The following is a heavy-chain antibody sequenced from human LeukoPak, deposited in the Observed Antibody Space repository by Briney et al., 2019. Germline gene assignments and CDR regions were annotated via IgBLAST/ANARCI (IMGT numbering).Heavy chain of an antibody. J-gene: IGHJ4*02. CDR1: GFTFTSDG. V-gene: IGHV3-30*02. D-gene: IGHD6-13*01. CDR2: IRYDGSNK. CDR3: AKDYLTGYSSSWYGD. Sequence: GSLRLSCAASGFTFTSDGMHWVRPAPGEGLEWVAFIRYDGSNKYYADSVKGRFTISRDNSKNTLYLQMNSLRAEDTAVYYCAKDYLTGYSSSWYGDWGQGTLVTVSS.